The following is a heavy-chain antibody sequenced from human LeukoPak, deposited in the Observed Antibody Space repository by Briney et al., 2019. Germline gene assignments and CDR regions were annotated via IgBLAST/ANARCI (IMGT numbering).Heavy chain of an antibody. CDR1: GGSFSGYY. J-gene: IGHJ6*02. D-gene: IGHD2-2*01. Sequence: PSETLSLTCAVYGGSFSGYYWSWIRQPPGKGLEWIGEINHSGSTNYNPSLKSRVTISVDTSKNQFSLKLSSVTAADTAVYYCARGRYCSSTSCYGFKVYGMDVWDQGTTVTVSS. CDR2: INHSGST. CDR3: ARGRYCSSTSCYGFKVYGMDV. V-gene: IGHV4-34*01.